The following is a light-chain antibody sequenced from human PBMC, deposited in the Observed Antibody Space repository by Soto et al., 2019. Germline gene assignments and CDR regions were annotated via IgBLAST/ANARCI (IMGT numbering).Light chain of an antibody. Sequence: EIVMTQSPATLSVSPGEGATLSCRASQSISSNLAWYQQKPGQAPKLLIYGASTRATGFPARFSGSGSGTDFTLTISSLQSADFAVYYCQQYHVWSLSFGSETKVAIK. CDR3: QQYHVWSLS. CDR2: GAS. J-gene: IGKJ4*01. V-gene: IGKV3-15*01. CDR1: QSISSN.